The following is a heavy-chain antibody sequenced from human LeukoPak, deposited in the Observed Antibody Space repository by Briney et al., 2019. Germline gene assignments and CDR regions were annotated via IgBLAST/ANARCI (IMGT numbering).Heavy chain of an antibody. CDR1: GFTFSSYW. CDR2: IKQDGSEK. D-gene: IGHD5-18*01. J-gene: IGHJ6*03. V-gene: IGHV3-7*04. Sequence: GGSLRLSCAASGFTFSSYWMSWVRQAPGKGLEWVANIKQDGSEKYYVDSVKGRFTISRDNAKNSLYLQMNSLRAEDTAVYYCARGGYGGDYYYYYMDVWGKGTTVTVSS. CDR3: ARGGYGGDYYYYYMDV.